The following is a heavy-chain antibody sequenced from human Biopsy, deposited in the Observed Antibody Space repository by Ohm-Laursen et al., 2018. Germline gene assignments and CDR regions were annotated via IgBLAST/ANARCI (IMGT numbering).Heavy chain of an antibody. CDR2: MIPSSGKT. CDR3: ARGYSRRVSIFEASIYWFDT. Sequence: SVKVSCKASGYTFTGYYIHWVRQARGQGLEWMGWMIPSSGKTGYAQRFQGRVTLTMNTSISTAYMELSGLRSEDTAVYFCARGYSRRVSIFEASIYWFDTWGQGTLVTVSS. CDR1: GYTFTGYY. D-gene: IGHD6-6*01. J-gene: IGHJ5*02. V-gene: IGHV1-8*02.